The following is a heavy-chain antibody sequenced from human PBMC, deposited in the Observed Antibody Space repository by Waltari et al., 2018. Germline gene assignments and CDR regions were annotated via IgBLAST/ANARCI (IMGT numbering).Heavy chain of an antibody. D-gene: IGHD3-22*01. CDR2: ISSNGGSI. V-gene: IGHV3-64D*06. CDR1: GFTFPGYA. Sequence: EVQLVESGGGLVQHGGSLRLSCSASGFTFPGYAMPWVRQAPGKGLEYVSTISSNGGSIYYADSVKDRFTISRDNSKNTLYLQMSSLRAEDTAVYYCVKDNYYDGSGYYPTPGYWGQGTLVTVSS. CDR3: VKDNYYDGSGYYPTPGY. J-gene: IGHJ4*02.